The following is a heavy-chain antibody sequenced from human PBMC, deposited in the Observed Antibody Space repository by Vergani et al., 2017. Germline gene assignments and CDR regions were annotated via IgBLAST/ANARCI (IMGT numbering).Heavy chain of an antibody. V-gene: IGHV3-9*01. Sequence: EVQLVESGGGFVQPGRSLRLPCAASGFTFDDYAMHWVRQAPGKGQEWVSGINWNSDSIAYADSVKGRFTISRDNAKNSLYLQMNSLRAEDTALYYCVKDRAASGNYWYFDLWGRGTLVTVSS. CDR1: GFTFDDYA. D-gene: IGHD6-13*01. CDR3: VKDRAASGNYWYFDL. CDR2: INWNSDSI. J-gene: IGHJ2*01.